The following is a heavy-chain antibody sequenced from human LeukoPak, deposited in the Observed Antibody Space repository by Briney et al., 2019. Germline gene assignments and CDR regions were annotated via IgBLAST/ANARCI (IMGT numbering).Heavy chain of an antibody. Sequence: GGSLRLSCAASGFTFSTYAMSWVRQAPGKGLECVSFISGRDGSTYYADSVKGRFTISRDNSKNTLYLQMNSLRAGDTAIYYCAKAGNIRFDYWGQGTLVTVSS. CDR3: AKAGNIRFDY. CDR2: ISGRDGST. CDR1: GFTFSTYA. D-gene: IGHD2/OR15-2a*01. V-gene: IGHV3-23*01. J-gene: IGHJ4*02.